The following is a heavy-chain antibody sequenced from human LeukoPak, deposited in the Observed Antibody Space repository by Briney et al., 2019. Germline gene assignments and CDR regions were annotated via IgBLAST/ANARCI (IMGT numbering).Heavy chain of an antibody. D-gene: IGHD4-11*01. Sequence: GESLKISCKSSGYSFTSYWVGWVRQMPGKGLEWMGNIYPGDSDTRYSPSFQGQVTISADRSINTAYLQWSSLKASDTAMYYCARLGRPDYRTGDFWGQGSLVTVSS. CDR1: GYSFTSYW. CDR3: ARLGRPDYRTGDF. J-gene: IGHJ4*02. CDR2: IYPGDSDT. V-gene: IGHV5-51*01.